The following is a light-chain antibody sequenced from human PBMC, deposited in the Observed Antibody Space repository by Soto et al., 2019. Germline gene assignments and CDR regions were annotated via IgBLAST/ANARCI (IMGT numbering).Light chain of an antibody. Sequence: EIVLTQSPATLSLSPGERATLSCRASQSVSSYLAWYQQKPGQAPRLLIYDASNRATGIPARFSGSGSGTDFTLTISSLEPEDFAVYYCQQRSNVHTFGGGTKVEIK. CDR1: QSVSSY. J-gene: IGKJ4*01. V-gene: IGKV3-11*01. CDR2: DAS. CDR3: QQRSNVHT.